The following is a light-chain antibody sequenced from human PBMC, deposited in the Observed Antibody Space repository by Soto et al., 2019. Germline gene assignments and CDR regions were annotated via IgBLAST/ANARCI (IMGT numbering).Light chain of an antibody. J-gene: IGKJ2*01. Sequence: EIVMTQSPATLSVSPGERATLSCWASHNINTNFAWYHQKSGQAPRLLIYGASARATGVPARFSGSGSGTNFTLTISSLQSEDCAIYYCQQYNDWPYTFGQGTRVEVK. V-gene: IGKV3-15*01. CDR3: QQYNDWPYT. CDR1: HNINTN. CDR2: GAS.